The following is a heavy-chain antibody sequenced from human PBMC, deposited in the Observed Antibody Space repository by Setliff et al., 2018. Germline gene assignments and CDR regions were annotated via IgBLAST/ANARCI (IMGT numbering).Heavy chain of an antibody. J-gene: IGHJ6*03. CDR1: GYTFTSHA. CDR3: ARGRHPPWSGYPYYYMDV. V-gene: IGHV1-3*04. D-gene: IGHD3-3*01. Sequence: ASVKVSCKASGYTFTSHAMHWVRQAPGQRLEWMGWINTGNDNTKYSQKFQGRVTNTMDTSASTAYMELSGLRSEDTAVYYCARGRHPPWSGYPYYYMDVWGKGTTVTVSS. CDR2: INTGNDNT.